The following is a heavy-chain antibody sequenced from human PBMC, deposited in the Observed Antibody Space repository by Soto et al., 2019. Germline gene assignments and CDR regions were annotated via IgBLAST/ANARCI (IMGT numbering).Heavy chain of an antibody. J-gene: IGHJ4*02. V-gene: IGHV1-18*04. D-gene: IGHD6-13*01. CDR3: ARGGFSSSWRLDY. Sequence: QVYLVQSGAEVKKPGASVKVSCKASAYDFNTYSINWVRQAPGQGLEWMGSIFPYTGDTHYAQNLQARSTMTRDTSTNTAYMDLARLQFDDTAVYYCARGGFSSSWRLDYWGQGTLVTVSS. CDR1: AYDFNTYS. CDR2: IFPYTGDT.